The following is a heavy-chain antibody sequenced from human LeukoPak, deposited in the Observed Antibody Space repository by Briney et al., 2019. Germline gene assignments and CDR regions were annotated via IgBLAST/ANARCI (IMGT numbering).Heavy chain of an antibody. V-gene: IGHV3-7*01. J-gene: IGHJ3*02. CDR2: IKQDGSEK. Sequence: PGGSLRLSCAASGFTFSSYWMSWVRQAPGKGLEWVANIKQDGSEKYYVDSVKGRFTISRDNAKNSLYLQMNSLRAEDTAVYCCARDRYYYFRWGAFDIWGQGTMVTVSS. CDR3: ARDRYYYFRWGAFDI. CDR1: GFTFSSYW. D-gene: IGHD3-3*01.